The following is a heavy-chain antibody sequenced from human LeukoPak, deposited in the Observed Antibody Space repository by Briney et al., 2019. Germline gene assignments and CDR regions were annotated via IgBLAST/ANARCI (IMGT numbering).Heavy chain of an antibody. Sequence: GASVKVSCKASGGTFSSYAISWVRQAPGQGLEWMGGINPNSGGTNYAQKFQGRVTMTRDTSISTAYMELSRLRSDDTAVYYCATRNSSGESGFDYWGQGTLVTVSS. CDR3: ATRNSSGESGFDY. J-gene: IGHJ4*02. CDR2: INPNSGGT. D-gene: IGHD3-22*01. V-gene: IGHV1-2*02. CDR1: GGTFSSYA.